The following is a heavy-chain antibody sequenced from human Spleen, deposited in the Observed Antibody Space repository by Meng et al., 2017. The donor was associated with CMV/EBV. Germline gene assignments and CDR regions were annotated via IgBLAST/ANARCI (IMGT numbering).Heavy chain of an antibody. D-gene: IGHD3-22*01. V-gene: IGHV1-18*01. Sequence: ASVKVSCKASGYTFKSYGISWVRQAPGQGLEWMGWISAYDGDTKYAQKFQDRVTMTTDTSTSTAYMELRRLRSDDTAVYYCAREITGGYYRDISTYYSDYWGQGTLVTVSS. CDR1: GYTFKSYG. CDR3: AREITGGYYRDISTYYSDY. CDR2: ISAYDGDT. J-gene: IGHJ4*02.